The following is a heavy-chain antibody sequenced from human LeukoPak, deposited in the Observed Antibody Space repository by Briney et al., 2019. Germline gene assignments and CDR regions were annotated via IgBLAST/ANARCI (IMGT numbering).Heavy chain of an antibody. V-gene: IGHV3-23*01. CDR1: GFTFSSYA. J-gene: IGHJ4*02. Sequence: PGGSLRLSCAASGFTFSSYAMSWVRQAPGKGLEWVSVITDSDGSTYYADSVKGRFTMSRDNSKNTLYLQMISLRAEDTALYYCAKPLDSRQLLVLDSWGQGTLVTVS. CDR3: AKPLDSRQLLVLDS. CDR2: ITDSDGST. D-gene: IGHD6-19*01.